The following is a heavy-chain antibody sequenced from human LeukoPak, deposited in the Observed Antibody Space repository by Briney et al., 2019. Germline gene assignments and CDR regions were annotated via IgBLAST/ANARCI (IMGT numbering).Heavy chain of an antibody. J-gene: IGHJ1*01. Sequence: ASVKVSCKASGYTFTGYYMHWVRQAPGQGLEWMGWINPNSGDTNYAQKFQGRVTMTRDTSISTAYMELSRLRSDDTAVYYCARGSVTIFGVVIIIPEYFQHWGQGTLVTVSS. CDR2: INPNSGDT. CDR3: ARGSVTIFGVVIIIPEYFQH. D-gene: IGHD3-3*01. CDR1: GYTFTGYY. V-gene: IGHV1-2*02.